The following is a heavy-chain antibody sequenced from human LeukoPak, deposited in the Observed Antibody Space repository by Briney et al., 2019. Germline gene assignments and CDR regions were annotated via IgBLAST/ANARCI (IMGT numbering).Heavy chain of an antibody. CDR3: ARLVWDIVVVPAAMPDAFDI. V-gene: IGHV4-59*08. D-gene: IGHD2-2*01. J-gene: IGHJ3*02. CDR2: VYYTGST. CDR1: GVSISSSY. Sequence: SETLSLTCTVSGVSISSSYWSWLRQPPGKGLEWIGYVYYTGSTNYSPSLESRVTISVDTSKNQFSLQLSSVTAADTAVYYCARLVWDIVVVPAAMPDAFDIWGQGTMVTVSS.